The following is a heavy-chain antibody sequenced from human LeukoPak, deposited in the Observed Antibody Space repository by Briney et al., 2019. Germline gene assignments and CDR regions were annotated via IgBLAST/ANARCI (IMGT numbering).Heavy chain of an antibody. D-gene: IGHD6-19*01. CDR2: INPSGGST. CDR3: ARAGIAVAGSLLNY. Sequence: ASVKVSCKASGYTFTSYYMHWVRQPPAQGLEWMGIINPSGGSTSYAQKFQGRVTMTRDMSTSTVYMELSSLRSEDTAVYYCARAGIAVAGSLLNYWGQGTLVTVSS. CDR1: GYTFTSYY. V-gene: IGHV1-46*01. J-gene: IGHJ4*02.